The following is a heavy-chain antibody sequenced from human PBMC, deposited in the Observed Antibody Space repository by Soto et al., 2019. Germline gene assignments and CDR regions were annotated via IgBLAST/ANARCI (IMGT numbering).Heavy chain of an antibody. CDR1: GGSISSGGYY. Sequence: QVQLQESGPGLVKPSQTLSLTCTVSGGSISSGGYYWSWIRQHPGKGLEWIGYIYYSGSTNYHPSLKSRVTISVDTSKNQCSLKLSSVTAADTAVYSGARVASYYYDSSGSNWFDHWGQGTLVTVSS. D-gene: IGHD3-22*01. V-gene: IGHV4-31*03. CDR3: ARVASYYYDSSGSNWFDH. CDR2: IYYSGST. J-gene: IGHJ5*02.